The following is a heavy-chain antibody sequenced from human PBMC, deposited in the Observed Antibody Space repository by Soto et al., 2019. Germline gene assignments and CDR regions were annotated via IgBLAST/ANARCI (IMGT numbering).Heavy chain of an antibody. CDR3: ARRPGAYYVFWSGYYTYFDY. CDR1: GGSISGSNYY. V-gene: IGHV4-39*01. J-gene: IGHJ4*02. CDR2: IYYSGST. Sequence: QLQLQESGPGLVKPSETLSLTCTVSGGSISGSNYYWGWIRQPPEKGLEWIGSIYYSGSTYYNPSLQTRIPISVDPSKNQFSLKLSSVTAADTAVYYCARRPGAYYVFWSGYYTYFDYWGQGTLVTVSS. D-gene: IGHD3-3*01.